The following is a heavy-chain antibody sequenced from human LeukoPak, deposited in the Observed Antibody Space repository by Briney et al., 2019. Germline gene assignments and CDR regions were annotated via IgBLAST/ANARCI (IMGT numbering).Heavy chain of an antibody. CDR1: GASISSYY. CDR2: IYSSGST. J-gene: IGHJ4*02. Sequence: KPSETLSLTCTVSGASISSYYWSWIRQPPGKGLEWIGYIYSSGSTNYNPSLNSRVTISVDTSKKQFSLKLSSVTAADTAVYYCARLSHGYSTGLYIRNFDYWGQGTLVTVSS. D-gene: IGHD6-19*01. V-gene: IGHV4-59*08. CDR3: ARLSHGYSTGLYIRNFDY.